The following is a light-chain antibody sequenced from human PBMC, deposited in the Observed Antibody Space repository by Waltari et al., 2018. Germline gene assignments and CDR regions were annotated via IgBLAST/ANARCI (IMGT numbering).Light chain of an antibody. CDR3: SSYRSSVIYV. V-gene: IGLV2-14*01. CDR2: EVN. Sequence: QSALTQPASVSGSPGQSITISCTGTRSDIGPYNYVSWYQQRPGQAPNLLIYEVNNRPSGFSSRFSGSKSGNTASLTISGLQSEDEAEYYCSSYRSSVIYVFGTGTKVTVL. CDR1: RSDIGPYNY. J-gene: IGLJ1*01.